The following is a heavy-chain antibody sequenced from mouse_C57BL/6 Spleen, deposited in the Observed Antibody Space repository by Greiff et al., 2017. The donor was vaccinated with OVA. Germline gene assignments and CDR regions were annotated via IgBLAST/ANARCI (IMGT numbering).Heavy chain of an antibody. V-gene: IGHV1-4*01. CDR2: INPSSGYT. Sequence: VQLQQSGAELARPGASVKMSCKASGYTFTSYTMHWVKQRPGQGLEWIGYINPSSGYTKYNQKFKDKATLTADKSSSTAYMQLSSLTSEDSAVYYCARSGTGGGYFDYWGQGTTLTVSS. CDR1: GYTFTSYT. D-gene: IGHD4-1*01. CDR3: ARSGTGGGYFDY. J-gene: IGHJ2*01.